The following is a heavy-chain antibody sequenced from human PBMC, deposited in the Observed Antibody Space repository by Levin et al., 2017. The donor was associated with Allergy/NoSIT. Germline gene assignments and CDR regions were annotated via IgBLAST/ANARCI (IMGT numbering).Heavy chain of an antibody. Sequence: PAASVKVSCKASGGTFSSYAISWVRQAPGQGLEWMGGIIPIFGTANYAQKFQGRVTITADESTSTAYMELSSLRSEDTAVYYCARGYYDSSGYYQEFQHWGQGTLVTVSS. CDR1: GGTFSSYA. CDR2: IIPIFGTA. J-gene: IGHJ1*01. CDR3: ARGYYDSSGYYQEFQH. V-gene: IGHV1-69*13. D-gene: IGHD3-22*01.